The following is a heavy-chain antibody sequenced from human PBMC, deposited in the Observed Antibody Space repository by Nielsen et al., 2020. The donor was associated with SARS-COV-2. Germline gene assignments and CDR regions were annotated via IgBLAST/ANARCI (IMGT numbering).Heavy chain of an antibody. D-gene: IGHD6-13*01. CDR2: INHSGST. CDR1: GGSFSGYY. J-gene: IGHJ4*02. Sequence: SETLSLTCAVYGGSFSGYYWSWIRQPPGKGLEWIGEINHSGSTNYNPPLKSRVTISVDTSKNQFSLKLSSVTAADTAVYYCARGVGEQQLVFDYWGQGTLVIVSS. CDR3: ARGVGEQQLVFDY. V-gene: IGHV4-34*01.